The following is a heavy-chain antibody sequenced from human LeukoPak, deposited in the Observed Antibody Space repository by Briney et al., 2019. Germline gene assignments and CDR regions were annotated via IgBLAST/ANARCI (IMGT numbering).Heavy chain of an antibody. Sequence: SETLSLTCAVYGGSFSGYYWSWIRQPPGKGLEWIGEVNHSGSTNYNPSLKSRVTISVDTSKNQFSLKLSSVTAADTAVYYCARGAAAAGRTYYYYYMDVWGKGTTVTVSS. J-gene: IGHJ6*03. CDR3: ARGAAAAGRTYYYYYMDV. V-gene: IGHV4-34*01. D-gene: IGHD6-13*01. CDR2: VNHSGST. CDR1: GGSFSGYY.